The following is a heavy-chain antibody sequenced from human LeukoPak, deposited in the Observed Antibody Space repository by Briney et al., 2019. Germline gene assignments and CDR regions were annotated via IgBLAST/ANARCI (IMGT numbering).Heavy chain of an antibody. D-gene: IGHD1-26*01. CDR2: IYYSGST. CDR1: GSSISSYY. Sequence: PSETLSLTCTLAGSSISSYYWSWIWQPPRKGLGRIGYIYYSGSTNYNPSLKSRVTISVDTSKNQFSLKLSSVTAADTAVYSCARARELLPNFDYWGQGTLVTVSS. CDR3: ARARELLPNFDY. J-gene: IGHJ4*02. V-gene: IGHV4-59*01.